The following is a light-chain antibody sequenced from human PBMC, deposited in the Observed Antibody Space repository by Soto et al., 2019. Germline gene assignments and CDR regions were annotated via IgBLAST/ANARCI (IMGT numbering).Light chain of an antibody. J-gene: IGLJ2*01. Sequence: QSALTQPASVSGSPGQSITISCTGTSSDGGGYNYVSWYQQHPGKAPKLMIYDVSNRPSGVSNRFSGSKSGNTASLTISGLQAEDDADYYCSSYTSSILFGGGTKLTVL. V-gene: IGLV2-14*01. CDR1: SSDGGGYNY. CDR3: SSYTSSIL. CDR2: DVS.